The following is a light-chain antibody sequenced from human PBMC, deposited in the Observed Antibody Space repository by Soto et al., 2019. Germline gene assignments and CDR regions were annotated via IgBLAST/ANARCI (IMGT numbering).Light chain of an antibody. CDR2: GNI. CDR1: SSNIGAGYD. CDR3: QSYDSTLSARYV. Sequence: QSVLTQPPSVSGAPGQRVTISCTGSSSNIGAGYDVHWYQQRPGTPPKLLIFGNINRPSGVPDRCSCAKSGTSAALAITGLQAEDEGDYYCQSYDSTLSARYVFGTGTKLTVL. V-gene: IGLV1-40*01. J-gene: IGLJ1*01.